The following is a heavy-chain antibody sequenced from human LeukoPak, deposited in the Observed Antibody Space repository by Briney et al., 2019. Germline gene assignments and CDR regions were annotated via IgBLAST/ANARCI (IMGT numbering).Heavy chain of an antibody. Sequence: GGSLRLSCVASGLNFNSRWMDWVRRAPGKGLEWVANIKLDGSEKNYVDSVKGRFTISRDNTKNSLYLQMNSLRAEDTAVYYCARDKGYCSSTSCRDYYYGMDVWGQGTTVTVSS. D-gene: IGHD2-2*01. CDR3: ARDKGYCSSTSCRDYYYGMDV. J-gene: IGHJ6*02. CDR1: GLNFNSRW. CDR2: IKLDGSEK. V-gene: IGHV3-7*03.